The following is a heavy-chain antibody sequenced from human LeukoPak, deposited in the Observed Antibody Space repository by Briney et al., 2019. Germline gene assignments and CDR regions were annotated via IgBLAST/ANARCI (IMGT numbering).Heavy chain of an antibody. V-gene: IGHV4-39*01. CDR3: ARVYYSSSYDYWYFDL. CDR2: IYYSGST. J-gene: IGHJ2*01. D-gene: IGHD6-13*01. Sequence: SETLSLTCTGSGGSISSSSYYWGWIRQPPGKGLEWIGSIYYSGSTYYNPSLKSRVTIPVDTSKNQFSLKLSSVTAADTAVYYCARVYYSSSYDYWYFDLWGRGTLVTVSS. CDR1: GGSISSSSYY.